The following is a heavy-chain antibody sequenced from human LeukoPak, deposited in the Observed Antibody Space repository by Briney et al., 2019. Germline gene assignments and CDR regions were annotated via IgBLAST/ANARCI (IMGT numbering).Heavy chain of an antibody. D-gene: IGHD5-24*01. CDR2: VNRDGSET. V-gene: IGHV3-7*04. J-gene: IGHJ4*02. Sequence: GGSLRLSCAASGFALSSHWMTWVRQVPGRGPEWVANVNRDGSETYYLDSVKGRFTISKDNAKNSLYLQMNSLRAEDTAIYYCTRVGYIDEGIDYWGQGTLVTVSS. CDR1: GFALSSHW. CDR3: TRVGYIDEGIDY.